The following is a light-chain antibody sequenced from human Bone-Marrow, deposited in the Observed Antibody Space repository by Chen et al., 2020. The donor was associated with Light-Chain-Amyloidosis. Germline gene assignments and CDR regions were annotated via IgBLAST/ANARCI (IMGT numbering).Light chain of an antibody. J-gene: IGLJ3*02. V-gene: IGLV3-21*02. CDR2: DDS. CDR1: NIGSTS. CDR3: QVWDRSSDRPV. Sequence: SYVLTQPSSVSVAPGQTATIACGGNNIGSTSVHWYQQTPGQAPLLVVYDDSDRPSGIPERLSGSNSGNTATMTITRVEAGYEADDYGQVWDRSSDRPVFGGGTKLTVL.